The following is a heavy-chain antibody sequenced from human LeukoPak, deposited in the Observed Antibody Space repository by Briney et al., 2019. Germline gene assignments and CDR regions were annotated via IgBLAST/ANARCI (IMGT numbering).Heavy chain of an antibody. Sequence: PSETLSLTCTVSGGSISSGDYYWSWIRQPPGKGLEWIGYTYYSGSTYYNPSLKSRVTISVDASKNQFSLKLSSVTAADTAVYYCARETTGCSSTSCPFDYWGQGTLVTVSS. D-gene: IGHD2-2*01. CDR2: TYYSGST. V-gene: IGHV4-30-4*01. J-gene: IGHJ4*02. CDR3: ARETTGCSSTSCPFDY. CDR1: GGSISSGDYY.